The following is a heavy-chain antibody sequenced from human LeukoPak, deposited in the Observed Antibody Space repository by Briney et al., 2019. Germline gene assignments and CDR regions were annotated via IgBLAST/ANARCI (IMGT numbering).Heavy chain of an antibody. CDR1: GGSISSYY. Sequence: SETLSLTCTVSGGSISSYYWSWIRQPPGKGLEWIGYIYYSGSTSYNPSLKSRVTISVDTSKNQFSLKLSSVTAADTAVYYCARIGPSRFHGYYWGQGTLVTVSS. CDR2: IYYSGST. J-gene: IGHJ4*02. V-gene: IGHV4-59*01. CDR3: ARIGPSRFHGYY.